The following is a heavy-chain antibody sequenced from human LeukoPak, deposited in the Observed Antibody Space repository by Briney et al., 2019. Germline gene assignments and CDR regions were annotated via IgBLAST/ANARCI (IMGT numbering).Heavy chain of an antibody. CDR3: ARGPYYSDSDGYYQYFHH. CDR2: ISYDGSNK. J-gene: IGHJ1*01. Sequence: PGGSLRLSCAVSGFTFSNYGMHWVRQAPGKGLEWVAVISYDGSNKYYADSVKGRFTISRDNSKNTVSLQMNSLRDEDTAVYYCARGPYYSDSDGYYQYFHHWGQGTLVSVSS. D-gene: IGHD3-22*01. CDR1: GFTFSNYG. V-gene: IGHV3-30*19.